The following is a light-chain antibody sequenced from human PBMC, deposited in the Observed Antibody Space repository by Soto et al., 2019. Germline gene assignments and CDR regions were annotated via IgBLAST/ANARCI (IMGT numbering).Light chain of an antibody. J-gene: IGLJ1*01. CDR3: QSYDTGLSVYV. V-gene: IGLV2-11*01. Sequence: QSALTQPRSVSGSPGQSVTISCTATGSDVGDSSHVSWYQLHPGKAPKLMIYADNNRPSGVSDRFSASKSGTAASLAITGLQAEDEADYYCQSYDTGLSVYVFGSGTKLTVL. CDR2: ADN. CDR1: GSDVGDSSH.